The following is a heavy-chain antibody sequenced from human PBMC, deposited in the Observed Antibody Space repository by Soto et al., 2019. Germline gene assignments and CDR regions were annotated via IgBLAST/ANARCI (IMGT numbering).Heavy chain of an antibody. V-gene: IGHV6-1*01. Sequence: PSQTLSLTCAISGDSVSSNSAAWNWIRQSPSRGLEWLGRTYYRSKWYNDYAVSVKSRITINPDTSKNQFSLQLNSVTPEDTAVYYCARDGRSTIFGVVDYYYYMDVWGKGTTVTVSS. CDR2: TYYRSKWYN. CDR3: ARDGRSTIFGVVDYYYYMDV. CDR1: GDSVSSNSAA. J-gene: IGHJ6*03. D-gene: IGHD3-3*01.